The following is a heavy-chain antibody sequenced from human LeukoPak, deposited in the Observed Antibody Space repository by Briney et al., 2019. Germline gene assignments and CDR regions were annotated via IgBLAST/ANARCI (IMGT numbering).Heavy chain of an antibody. J-gene: IGHJ4*02. Sequence: PGGSLRLSCAVSGFTFSIYWMSGVRQAPGKGLEWVANIKQDGSEKNYVNSVKGRFTISRDNAKNSLYLQMNSLRAEDTAIYYCAKRGSVGTLGHFDYWGQGTLVTVSS. CDR1: GFTFSIYW. CDR2: IKQDGSEK. CDR3: AKRGSVGTLGHFDY. D-gene: IGHD6-13*01. V-gene: IGHV3-7*03.